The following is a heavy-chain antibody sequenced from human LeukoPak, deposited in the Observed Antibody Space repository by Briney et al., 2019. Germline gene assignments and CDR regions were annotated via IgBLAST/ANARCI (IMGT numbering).Heavy chain of an antibody. D-gene: IGHD4-23*01. CDR1: GGSISSGGYY. CDR2: IYYSGST. V-gene: IGHV4-31*03. J-gene: IGHJ4*02. CDR3: ARVPTLLKTTVATYYFDY. Sequence: SETLSLTCTVSGGSISSGGYYWNWIRQHLGKGLEWIGNIYYSGSTYYNPSLKSRVTISIDTSKNQFSLKLSSVTAADTAVYYCARVPTLLKTTVATYYFDYWGQGALVTVSS.